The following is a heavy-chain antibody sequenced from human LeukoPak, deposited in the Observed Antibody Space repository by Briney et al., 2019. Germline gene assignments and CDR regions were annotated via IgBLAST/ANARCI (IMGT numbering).Heavy chain of an antibody. Sequence: SETLSLTCTVSGGSISSRTYYWAWIRQPPGKGLEWIGSINYSGKITYNPSLKSRVTVSLDTSKNQFSLTLSSMTAADTAVYYCARDFGDWRTDYWGQGTLVTVSS. CDR2: INYSGKI. CDR3: ARDFGDWRTDY. J-gene: IGHJ4*02. D-gene: IGHD2-21*02. CDR1: GGSISSRTYY. V-gene: IGHV4-39*07.